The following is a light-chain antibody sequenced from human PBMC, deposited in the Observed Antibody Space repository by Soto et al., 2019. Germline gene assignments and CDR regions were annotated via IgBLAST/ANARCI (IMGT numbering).Light chain of an antibody. CDR2: GAS. CDR3: QQHGSSPRT. Sequence: EIVLTQSPGTLSLSPGERATLSYRASQSVSNSYLAWYRQKPGQAPRLLIYGASSRATGIPDRFSGSRSATDFTLTITRLEPEDCAVYYCQQHGSSPRTFGQGTKVEI. CDR1: QSVSNSY. J-gene: IGKJ1*01. V-gene: IGKV3-20*01.